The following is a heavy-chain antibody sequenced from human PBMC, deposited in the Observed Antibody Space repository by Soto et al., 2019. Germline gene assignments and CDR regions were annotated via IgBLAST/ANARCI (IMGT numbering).Heavy chain of an antibody. Sequence: SETLSLTCTVSGCSISSYYWSWIRQPPGKGLEWIGYIYYSGSTNYNPSLKSRVTISVDTSKNQFSLKLSSVTAADTAVYYCARDPGYNWNYVSYYYYGMDVWGQGTTVTVSS. CDR1: GCSISSYY. CDR2: IYYSGST. CDR3: ARDPGYNWNYVSYYYYGMDV. J-gene: IGHJ6*02. D-gene: IGHD1-7*01. V-gene: IGHV4-59*01.